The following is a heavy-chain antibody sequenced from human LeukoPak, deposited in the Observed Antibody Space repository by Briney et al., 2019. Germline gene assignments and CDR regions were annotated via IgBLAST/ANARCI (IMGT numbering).Heavy chain of an antibody. CDR3: ARDLASDYYDSSGYYNWFDP. V-gene: IGHV4-59*12. Sequence: PSETLSLTCTVSGDSIGSYYWSWIRQPPGKGLEWIGYIYFTGSTNYNPSLKSRVTISVDTSKNQFSLKLSSVTAADTAVYYCARDLASDYYDSSGYYNWFDPWGQGTLVTVSS. D-gene: IGHD3-22*01. J-gene: IGHJ5*02. CDR1: GDSIGSYY. CDR2: IYFTGST.